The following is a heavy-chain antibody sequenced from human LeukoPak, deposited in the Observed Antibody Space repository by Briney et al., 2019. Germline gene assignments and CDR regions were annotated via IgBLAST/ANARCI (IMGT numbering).Heavy chain of an antibody. CDR1: GYTFTSYE. V-gene: IGHV1-8*01. J-gene: IGHJ6*03. CDR3: ARRAESPYYYYYYMDV. Sequence: ASVKVSCKASGYTFTSYEIMWVRQATGQGLEWMGWMNANSGTTHYAQNFQGRVTMTRNTPTSTAYMELSRLRSEDTGVYYCARRAESPYYYYYYMDVWGKGTTVPVSS. CDR2: MNANSGTT.